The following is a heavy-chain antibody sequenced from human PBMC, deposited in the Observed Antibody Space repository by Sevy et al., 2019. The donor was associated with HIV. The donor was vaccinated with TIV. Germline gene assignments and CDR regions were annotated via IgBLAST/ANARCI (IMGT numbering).Heavy chain of an antibody. D-gene: IGHD1-26*01. CDR2: IRPDGSDK. CDR1: GFTFSPYW. V-gene: IGHV3-7*01. Sequence: GGSLRLSCAASGFTFSPYWMTWVHQAPGKGLEGVANIRPDGSDKYYVDSVKGRFTISRDNAKNSLYLQMNSLRADDTAMYYGARGVGLDCWGQGALVTVSS. J-gene: IGHJ4*02. CDR3: ARGVGLDC.